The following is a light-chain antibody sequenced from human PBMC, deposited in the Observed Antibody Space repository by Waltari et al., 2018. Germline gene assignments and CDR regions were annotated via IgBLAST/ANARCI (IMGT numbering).Light chain of an antibody. J-gene: IGLJ3*02. V-gene: IGLV2-14*03. CDR3: CSYTSSSTWV. CDR2: DVS. CDR1: SGDVGASNH. Sequence: QSALTQPASVSGSPGQSITISCTGASGDVGASNHVSWYQQHPGKAPKLMIYDVSVRPSGVSNRFSGSKSGNTASLTISGLQAEDEADYYCCSYTSSSTWVFGGGTKVTVL.